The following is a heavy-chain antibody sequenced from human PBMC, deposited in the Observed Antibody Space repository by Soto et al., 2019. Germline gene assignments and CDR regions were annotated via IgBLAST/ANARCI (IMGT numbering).Heavy chain of an antibody. D-gene: IGHD3-16*01. CDR3: VRVGRLGGY. V-gene: IGHV3-7*03. Sequence: PGGSLRLSCTASGFTFSSYGMSWVRQAPGKGLGWVANIKEDGSGKYYVDSVKGRFSISRDNARNSLYLQMNSLRVEDTAVYYCVRVGRLGGYWGQGALVTV. CDR1: GFTFSSYG. CDR2: IKEDGSGK. J-gene: IGHJ4*02.